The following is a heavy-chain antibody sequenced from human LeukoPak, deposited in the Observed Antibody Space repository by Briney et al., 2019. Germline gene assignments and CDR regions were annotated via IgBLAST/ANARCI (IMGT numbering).Heavy chain of an antibody. CDR3: ARDGVPIDY. V-gene: IGHV3-48*01. J-gene: IGHJ4*02. CDR1: GFTFSSYS. CDR2: ISSSSSTI. Sequence: GGSLRLSCAASGFTFSSYSMNWVRQAPGKGLEWVSYISSSSSTIYYGDSVKGRFTISRDNAKNSLYLQMNSLRAEDTVVYYCARDGVPIDYWGQGTLVTVSS. D-gene: IGHD3-16*01.